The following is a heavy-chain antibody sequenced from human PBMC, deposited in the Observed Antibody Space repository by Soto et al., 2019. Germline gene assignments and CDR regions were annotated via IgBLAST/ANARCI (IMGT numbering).Heavy chain of an antibody. CDR3: AREVVPAAIYYYYGMDV. Sequence: GGSLRLSCADSGFPFSSYAMHWVRKAPGKGLEWVAVISYDGSNKYYADSVKGRFTISRDNSKNTLYLQMNSLRAEDTAVYYCAREVVPAAIYYYYGMDVWGQGTTVTSP. CDR1: GFPFSSYA. D-gene: IGHD2-2*02. J-gene: IGHJ6*02. CDR2: ISYDGSNK. V-gene: IGHV3-30-3*01.